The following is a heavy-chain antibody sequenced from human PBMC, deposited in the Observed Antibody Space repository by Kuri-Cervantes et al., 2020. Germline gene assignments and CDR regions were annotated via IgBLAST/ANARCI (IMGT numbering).Heavy chain of an antibody. Sequence: ASVKVSCKASGYSFTTSSMSWVRQAPGQGLEWMGWIHTNTKNPTYAQGFTGRFVFSLDTSVSTAYLQISSLKAEDTAVYYCARLWGWGCLPNQIEENFDYWGQGTLVTVSS. D-gene: IGHD3-16*01. CDR3: ARLWGWGCLPNQIEENFDY. J-gene: IGHJ4*02. V-gene: IGHV7-4-1*02. CDR1: GYSFTTSS. CDR2: IHTNTKNP.